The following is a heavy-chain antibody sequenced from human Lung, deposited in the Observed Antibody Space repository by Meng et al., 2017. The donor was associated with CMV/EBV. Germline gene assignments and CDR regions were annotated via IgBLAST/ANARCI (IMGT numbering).Heavy chain of an antibody. Sequence: LXCAVYGGSFSGYYWSWIRQPPGKGLEWIGEINHSGSTNYNPSLKSRVTISVDTSKNQFSLKLSSVTAADTAVYYCARGRGFWSGSRYYYYGMDFXGQGXTVTVSS. V-gene: IGHV4-34*01. J-gene: IGHJ6*02. CDR3: ARGRGFWSGSRYYYYGMDF. CDR1: GGSFSGYY. D-gene: IGHD3-3*01. CDR2: INHSGST.